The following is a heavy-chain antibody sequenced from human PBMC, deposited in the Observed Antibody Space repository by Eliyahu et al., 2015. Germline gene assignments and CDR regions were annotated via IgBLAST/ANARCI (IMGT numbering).Heavy chain of an antibody. J-gene: IGHJ4*02. CDR1: GGSFXXYY. CDR2: ISNNGNA. Sequence: QVQLQQWGAGLLKXSXTLSLTCAMXGGSFXXYYWTWIRQFPGKGLEWIGEISNNGNAKYNPSFNSRVTISVDTSKKQFSLRLTSVTAADTALYYCATTPCSRTSCVMNYFDYWGQGPLVTVSS. D-gene: IGHD2-2*01. CDR3: ATTPCSRTSCVMNYFDY. V-gene: IGHV4-34*01.